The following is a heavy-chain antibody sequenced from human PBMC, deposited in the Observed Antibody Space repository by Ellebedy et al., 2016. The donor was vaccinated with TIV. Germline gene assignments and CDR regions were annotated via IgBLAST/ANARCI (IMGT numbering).Heavy chain of an antibody. Sequence: KVSCKGSGYSFTNYWIGWVRQKPGKGLEWMGIIYSGDSVTRYSPSFQGQVTISADKSITTACLQWSSLKASDTAIYYCARGADGDWLGFDMWGQGTMVTVSS. CDR2: IYSGDSVT. V-gene: IGHV5-51*01. CDR3: ARGADGDWLGFDM. CDR1: GYSFTNYW. D-gene: IGHD3/OR15-3a*01. J-gene: IGHJ3*02.